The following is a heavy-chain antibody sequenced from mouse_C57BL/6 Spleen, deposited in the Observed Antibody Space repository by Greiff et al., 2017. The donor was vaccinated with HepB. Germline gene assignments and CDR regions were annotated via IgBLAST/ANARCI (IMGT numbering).Heavy chain of an antibody. CDR3: TTPYSNGAY. Sequence: EVQLQESGAELVRPGASVKLSCTASGFNIKDDYMHWVKQRPEQGLEWIGWIDPENGDTEYASKFQGKATITADTSSNTAYLQLSSLTSEDTAVYYCTTPYSNGAYWGQGTLVTVSA. CDR1: GFNIKDDY. V-gene: IGHV14-4*01. CDR2: IDPENGDT. D-gene: IGHD2-5*01. J-gene: IGHJ3*01.